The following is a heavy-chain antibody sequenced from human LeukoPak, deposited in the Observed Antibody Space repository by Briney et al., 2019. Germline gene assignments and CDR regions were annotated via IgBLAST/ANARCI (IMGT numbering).Heavy chain of an antibody. CDR3: AKQSYARSLGE. D-gene: IGHD2-8*01. J-gene: IGHJ4*02. Sequence: RSGGSLRLSCATSGFPFSDFSMSWVRRAPGKGLEWISTTNSGGATTDYAESVKGRFTISRDNSKNILYLQMSSLRVEDTAMYYCAKQSYARSLGEGGPGTLVTVSS. CDR1: GFPFSDFS. V-gene: IGHV3-23*01. CDR2: TNSGGATT.